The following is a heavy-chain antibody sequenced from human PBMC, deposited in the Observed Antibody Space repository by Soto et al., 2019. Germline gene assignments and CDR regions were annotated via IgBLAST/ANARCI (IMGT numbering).Heavy chain of an antibody. Sequence: PGGSLRLSCAASGFTFSSYAMSWVRQAPGKGLEWVSAISGSGGSTYYADSVKGRFTISRDNSKNTLYLQMNSLRAEDTAVYYCAKDQIDYGDYPTFDYWGQGTQVTVSS. CDR3: AKDQIDYGDYPTFDY. V-gene: IGHV3-23*01. CDR1: GFTFSSYA. D-gene: IGHD4-17*01. J-gene: IGHJ4*02. CDR2: ISGSGGST.